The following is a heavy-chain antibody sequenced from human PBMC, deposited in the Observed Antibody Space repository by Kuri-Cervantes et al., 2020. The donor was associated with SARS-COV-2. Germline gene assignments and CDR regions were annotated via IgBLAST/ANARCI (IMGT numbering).Heavy chain of an antibody. J-gene: IGHJ4*02. CDR3: ARAYGDYVFREALDS. Sequence: GESLKISCAASGFTFSSYSMNWVRQAPGKGLEWVSSISSSSSYIYYADSVKGRFTISRDNAKNSLYLQMNSLRVEDTALYYCARAYGDYVFREALDSCGQGTLVTVSS. D-gene: IGHD4-17*01. CDR2: ISSSSSYI. CDR1: GFTFSSYS. V-gene: IGHV3-21*06.